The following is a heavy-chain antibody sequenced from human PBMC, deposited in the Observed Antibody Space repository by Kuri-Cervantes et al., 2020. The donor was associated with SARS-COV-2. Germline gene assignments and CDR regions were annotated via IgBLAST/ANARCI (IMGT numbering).Heavy chain of an antibody. V-gene: IGHV3-23*01. CDR1: GFTFRSFA. D-gene: IGHD3-3*01. Sequence: GESLKISCAASGFTFRSFAVACVRQAPGKGLEWVSGLANNGESPYYADSVKGRFTISRDNSKNTLYLQVISLRAEDTALYYCAKDYFSDTSNYFDYWGQGALVTVSS. CDR2: LANNGESP. CDR3: AKDYFSDTSNYFDY. J-gene: IGHJ4*02.